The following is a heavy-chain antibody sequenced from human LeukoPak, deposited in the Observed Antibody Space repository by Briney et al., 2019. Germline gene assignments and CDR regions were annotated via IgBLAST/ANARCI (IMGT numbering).Heavy chain of an antibody. Sequence: GGSLRLSCAASGFTFSSYAMSWVRQAPGKGLEWVSALSGTGSRTYYADSVKGRFTISRDNSKNTLYLQMNSLRAEDTAVYYCAKGGGPYHLPTDYWGQGTLVTVSS. J-gene: IGHJ4*02. CDR2: LSGTGSRT. CDR1: GFTFSSYA. V-gene: IGHV3-23*01. CDR3: AKGGGPYHLPTDY. D-gene: IGHD2-2*01.